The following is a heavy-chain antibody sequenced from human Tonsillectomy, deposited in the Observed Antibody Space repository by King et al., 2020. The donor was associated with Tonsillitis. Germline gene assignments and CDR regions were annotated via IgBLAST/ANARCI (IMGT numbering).Heavy chain of an antibody. D-gene: IGHD3-3*01. J-gene: IGHJ6*02. Sequence: VQLVESGGGVVQPGRSLRLSCAASGFTFSDYGMHCVRQAPGKGLEWVAVMSYDGSNKYYADSVKGRFTISRDNSKNTLYMQMNSLRAEDTAVYYCAKDRSYDFWSGYLPYCMDVWGQGTTVTVSS. CDR3: AKDRSYDFWSGYLPYCMDV. V-gene: IGHV3-30*18. CDR1: GFTFSDYG. CDR2: MSYDGSNK.